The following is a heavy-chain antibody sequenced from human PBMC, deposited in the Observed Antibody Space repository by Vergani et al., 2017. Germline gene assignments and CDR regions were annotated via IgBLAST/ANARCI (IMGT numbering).Heavy chain of an antibody. CDR2: IIPIFRTS. Sequence: QVQLVQSGAEWKRPGSSVKVSCKASGDTFSSFAFSWVRQAPGQGLEWIGGIIPIFRTSNYAQKFQGRVTLTADESTSTAYMELSSLTSEHTAVYFCARDPTNSGYDSEGELGGPQDYHYYYMDVWGKGTTVTVSS. CDR1: GDTFSSFA. J-gene: IGHJ6*03. CDR3: ARDPTNSGYDSEGELGGPQDYHYYYMDV. D-gene: IGHD5-12*01. V-gene: IGHV1-69*01.